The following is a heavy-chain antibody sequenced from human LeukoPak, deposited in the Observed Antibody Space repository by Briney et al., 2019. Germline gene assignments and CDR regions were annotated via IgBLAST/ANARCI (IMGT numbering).Heavy chain of an antibody. CDR1: GGSISTYY. D-gene: IGHD4-17*01. J-gene: IGHJ4*02. V-gene: IGHV4-59*01. CDR2: IYYRGST. CDR3: ARVDYTVSPPYYFDY. Sequence: KPSETLSLTCTVSGGSISTYYWSWIRQPPGKRLEWIGYIYYRGSTNYNPSLKSRVTISVDTSKNQFSLKVTSVTAAGTAVYYCARVDYTVSPPYYFDYWGQGTLVTVSS.